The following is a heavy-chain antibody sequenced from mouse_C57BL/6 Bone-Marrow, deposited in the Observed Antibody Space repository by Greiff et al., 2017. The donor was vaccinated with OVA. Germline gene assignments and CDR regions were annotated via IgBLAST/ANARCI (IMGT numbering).Heavy chain of an antibody. CDR1: GFSLTSYG. J-gene: IGHJ4*01. CDR2: IWSGGST. D-gene: IGHD2-4*01. Sequence: VKLVESGPGLVQPSQSLSITCTVSGFSLTSYGVHWVRQPPGKGLEWLGVIWSGGSTAYNAAFISRLSIRQDKYKSQVFFKMNSLQADDTAIYYCAKMWPSYYDAGLDYWGQGTSVTVSS. CDR3: AKMWPSYYDAGLDY. V-gene: IGHV2-4*01.